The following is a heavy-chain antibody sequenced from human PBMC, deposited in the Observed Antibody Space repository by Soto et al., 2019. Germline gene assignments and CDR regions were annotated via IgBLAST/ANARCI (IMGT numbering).Heavy chain of an antibody. Sequence: PGESLKISCKGSGYSFTSYWIGWVRQMPGKGLEWMGIIYPGDSDTRYSPSFQGQVTISADKSISTAYLQWSSLKASDTAMYYCARELTTTGKNYYYYGMDVWGQGTTVTVSS. D-gene: IGHD1-26*01. CDR1: GYSFTSYW. CDR2: IYPGDSDT. CDR3: ARELTTTGKNYYYYGMDV. V-gene: IGHV5-51*01. J-gene: IGHJ6*02.